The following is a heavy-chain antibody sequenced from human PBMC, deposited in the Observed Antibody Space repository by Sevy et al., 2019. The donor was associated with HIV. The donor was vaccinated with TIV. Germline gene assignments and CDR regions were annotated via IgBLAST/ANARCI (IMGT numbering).Heavy chain of an antibody. CDR1: GFNFNIYS. J-gene: IGHJ4*02. CDR2: LSFGCGRI. D-gene: IGHD2-8*01. V-gene: IGHV3-23*01. CDR3: AREGCTKPHDY. Sequence: GGSLRLSCVASGFNFNIYSFSWVRQAPGKGLEWVSTLSFGCGRINYADSVQGRFTISRDDSKKTLYLEMHSLRVEDTAVYYCAREGCTKPHDYWGQGTRSPSPQ.